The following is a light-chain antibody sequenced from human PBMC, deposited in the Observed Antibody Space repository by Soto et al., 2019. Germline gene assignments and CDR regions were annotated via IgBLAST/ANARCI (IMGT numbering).Light chain of an antibody. CDR1: QSVNGNH. J-gene: IGKJ1*01. CDR2: GAS. Sequence: EIVLTQSPGTLSLSPGERATLSCRASQSVNGNHLAWYQQKPGQATRLLLYGASSRATGIPDRFSGSGSGTDFTLTIIRLEAEDFAVYYCQQYGSSLPWTFGQGTKVE. V-gene: IGKV3-20*01. CDR3: QQYGSSLPWT.